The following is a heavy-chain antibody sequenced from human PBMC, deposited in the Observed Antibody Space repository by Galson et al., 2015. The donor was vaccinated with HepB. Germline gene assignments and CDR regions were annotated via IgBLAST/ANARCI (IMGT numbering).Heavy chain of an antibody. CDR2: IGGSGGTT. CDR3: VRQTTVDY. D-gene: IGHD4-17*01. V-gene: IGHV3-23*01. J-gene: IGHJ4*02. CDR1: GFTFSSYA. Sequence: SLRLSCAASGFTFSSYAMTWVRQAPGKGLDWVSLIGGSGGTTFYADSVKGRFTISRDNSKNTLYLQMNSLRAEDTAVYYCVRQTTVDYWGQGTLVTVSS.